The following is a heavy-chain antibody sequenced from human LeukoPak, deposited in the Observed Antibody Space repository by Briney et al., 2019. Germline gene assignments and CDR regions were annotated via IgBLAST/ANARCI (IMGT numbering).Heavy chain of an antibody. Sequence: NSSETLPLTCTVSGGSISSGSYYWSWIRQPAGKGLEWIGRIYTSGSTNYNPSLKSRVTISVDTSKNQFSLKLSSVTAADTAVYYCARAVRGFVDYWGQGTLVTVSS. J-gene: IGHJ4*02. CDR1: GGSISSGSYY. CDR2: IYTSGST. V-gene: IGHV4-61*02. D-gene: IGHD3-10*01. CDR3: ARAVRGFVDY.